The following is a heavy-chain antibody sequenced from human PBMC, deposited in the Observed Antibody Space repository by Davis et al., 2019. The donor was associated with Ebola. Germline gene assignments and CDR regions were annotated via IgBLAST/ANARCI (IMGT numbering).Heavy chain of an antibody. V-gene: IGHV4-34*01. Sequence: SETLSLTCAAYGGSFSGYYWSWIRQPPGKGLEWIGEINHSGSTNYNPSLKSRVTISVDTSKNQFSLKLSSVTAADTAVYYCARGRDFWNYWGQGTLVTVSS. CDR3: ARGRDFWNY. J-gene: IGHJ4*02. CDR1: GGSFSGYY. CDR2: INHSGST. D-gene: IGHD3-3*01.